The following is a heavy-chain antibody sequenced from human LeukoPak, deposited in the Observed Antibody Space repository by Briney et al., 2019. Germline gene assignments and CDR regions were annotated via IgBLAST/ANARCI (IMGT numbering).Heavy chain of an antibody. CDR1: GYTFTSYG. V-gene: IGHV1-18*01. Sequence: GASVKVSCKASGYTFTSYGISWVRQAPGQGLEWMGWISAYNGNTNYAQKLQGRVTMATDTSTSTAYMELRSLRSDDTAVYYCARGLTSGSYGGNWFDPWGQGTLVTVSS. D-gene: IGHD1-26*01. J-gene: IGHJ5*02. CDR2: ISAYNGNT. CDR3: ARGLTSGSYGGNWFDP.